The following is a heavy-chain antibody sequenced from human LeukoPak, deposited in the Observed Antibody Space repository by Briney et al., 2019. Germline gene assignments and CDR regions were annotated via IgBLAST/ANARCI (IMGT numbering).Heavy chain of an antibody. J-gene: IGHJ4*02. CDR1: GGSFSGYY. Sequence: PSETLSLACAVYGGSFSGYYWSWIRQPPGKGLEWIGEINHSGSTNYNPSLKSRVTISVDTSKNQFSLKLSSVTAADTAVYYCARGRFRQYCSNTSCSYYFDYWGQGTLVTVSS. V-gene: IGHV4-34*01. CDR3: ARGRFRQYCSNTSCSYYFDY. CDR2: INHSGST. D-gene: IGHD2-2*01.